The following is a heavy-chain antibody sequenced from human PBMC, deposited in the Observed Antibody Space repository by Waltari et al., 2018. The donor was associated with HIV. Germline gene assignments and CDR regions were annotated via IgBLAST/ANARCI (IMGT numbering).Heavy chain of an antibody. CDR1: GLTVSSNF. Sequence: EVQLVETGGGLIQPGGSLRLSCAASGLTVSSNFMNWVRQAPGKGLECVSLIYSGGSTDYADSVKGRFTISRDNSKNTLYLQRNSLRAEDTAVYYCARVRSTMGRFQGFDYWGQGTLVTVSS. CDR3: ARVRSTMGRFQGFDY. CDR2: IYSGGST. V-gene: IGHV3-53*02. D-gene: IGHD1-26*01. J-gene: IGHJ4*02.